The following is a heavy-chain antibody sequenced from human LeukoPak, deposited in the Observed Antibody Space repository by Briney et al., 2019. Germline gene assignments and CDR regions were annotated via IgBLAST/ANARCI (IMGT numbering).Heavy chain of an antibody. CDR3: ARYSSGWYPIPLDY. Sequence: ASVKVSCKASGYTFTSYGISWARQAPGQGLEWMGWISAYNGNTNYAQKLQGRVTMTTDTSTSTAYMELRSLRSDDTAVYYCARYSSGWYPIPLDYWGQGTLVTVSS. J-gene: IGHJ4*02. CDR1: GYTFTSYG. CDR2: ISAYNGNT. V-gene: IGHV1-18*01. D-gene: IGHD6-19*01.